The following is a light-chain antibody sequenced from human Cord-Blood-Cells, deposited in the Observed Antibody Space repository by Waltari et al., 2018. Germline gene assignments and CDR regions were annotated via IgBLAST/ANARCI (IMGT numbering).Light chain of an antibody. V-gene: IGLV2-14*01. Sequence: ALTQPASVSGSSGPSITIPCTGTSRAVGGYTYVSWYQQHPRKAPKLMHYEVSKRPSGVSNRVSGSKSSNTASLTSSRLQAEDEADYYCSSYTSNSTCVFGEGTKLTVL. CDR2: EVS. CDR3: SSYTSNSTCV. CDR1: SRAVGGYTY. J-gene: IGLJ3*02.